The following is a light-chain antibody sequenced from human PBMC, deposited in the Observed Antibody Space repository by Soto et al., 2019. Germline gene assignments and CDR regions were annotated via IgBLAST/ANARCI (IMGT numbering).Light chain of an antibody. CDR1: ESVSNH. Sequence: EIVLTQSPAILSLSPGERATLSCRASESVSNHLAWFQQKPGQAPRLLIYDASNRASGIPARFSGSGSGADFTLTISSLEPEDFAVYFCQQRRHWPPITFGPGTTV. J-gene: IGKJ3*01. CDR2: DAS. CDR3: QQRRHWPPIT. V-gene: IGKV3-11*01.